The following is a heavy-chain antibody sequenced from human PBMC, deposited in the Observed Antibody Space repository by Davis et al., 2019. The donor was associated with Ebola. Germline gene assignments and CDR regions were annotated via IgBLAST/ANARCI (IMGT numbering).Heavy chain of an antibody. V-gene: IGHV3-74*01. Sequence: HTGGSLRLSCAASGFTFSSYWMHWVRQAPGKGLVWVSRINSDGSSTSYADSVKGRFTISRDNAKNSLYLQMDSLRAEDTAVYYCAQQLGDYGGNALRYWGQGTLVTVSS. J-gene: IGHJ4*02. CDR1: GFTFSSYW. CDR2: INSDGSST. D-gene: IGHD4-23*01. CDR3: AQQLGDYGGNALRY.